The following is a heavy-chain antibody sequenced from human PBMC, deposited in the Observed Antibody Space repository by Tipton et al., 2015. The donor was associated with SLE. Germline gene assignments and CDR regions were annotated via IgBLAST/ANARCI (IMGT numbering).Heavy chain of an antibody. Sequence: TLSLTCAVSGYSISSGYYWGWIRQPPGKGLEWIGSIYHSGSTYYHPSPKSRVTISVDTSKNQFSLKLSSVTAADTAVYYCAREKRYCSGGSCYPFDYWGQGTLVTVSS. CDR3: AREKRYCSGGSCYPFDY. J-gene: IGHJ4*02. V-gene: IGHV4-38-2*02. CDR2: IYHSGST. CDR1: GYSISSGYY. D-gene: IGHD2-15*01.